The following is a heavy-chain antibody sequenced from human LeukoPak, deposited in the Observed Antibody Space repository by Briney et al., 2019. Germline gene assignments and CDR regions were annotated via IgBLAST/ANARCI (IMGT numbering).Heavy chain of an antibody. J-gene: IGHJ4*02. Sequence: SETLSLTCTVSGGSISSCYWIWIGQAPGKGMEWIGYIYYSGSTNYNPSLKSRVTISVDTSKNQFSLKLSSVTAADTAVYYCARVVGFHQRYYFDYWGQGTLVTVSS. CDR2: IYYSGST. CDR3: ARVVGFHQRYYFDY. V-gene: IGHV4-59*01. D-gene: IGHD3-10*01. CDR1: GGSISSCY.